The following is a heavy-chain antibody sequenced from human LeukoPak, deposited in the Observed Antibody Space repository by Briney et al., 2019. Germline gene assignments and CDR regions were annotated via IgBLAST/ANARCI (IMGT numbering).Heavy chain of an antibody. V-gene: IGHV3-21*01. CDR3: ARDRTRVGATTGYFDY. D-gene: IGHD1-26*01. Sequence: PGGSLRLSCAASGFTFSSYAMNWVRQAPGKGLEWVSSISSSSSYIYYADSVKGRFTISRDNAKNSLYLQMNSLRAEDTAVYYCARDRTRVGATTGYFDYWGQGTLVTVSS. CDR2: ISSSSSYI. CDR1: GFTFSSYA. J-gene: IGHJ4*02.